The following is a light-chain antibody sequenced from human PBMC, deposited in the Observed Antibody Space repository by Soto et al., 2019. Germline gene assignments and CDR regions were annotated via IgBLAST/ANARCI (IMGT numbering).Light chain of an antibody. Sequence: DIQMTQSPSSVSASVGDRVTITCRASQGIGSRLAWYQQTPGKALKVLIYGASTLQSGVPSRFRGSGSGTHFTLTISSLQPEDFATYYCQQSYSTPITFGQGTRLEIK. J-gene: IGKJ5*01. CDR3: QQSYSTPIT. CDR2: GAS. V-gene: IGKV1-12*01. CDR1: QGIGSR.